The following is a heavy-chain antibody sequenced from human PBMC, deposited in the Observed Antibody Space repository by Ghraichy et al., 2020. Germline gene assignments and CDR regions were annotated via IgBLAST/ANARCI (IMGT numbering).Heavy chain of an antibody. Sequence: GGSLRLSCEASGFTFSHYWMHWVRQAPGKGLVWVALIYGDGSSAYYADSVQGRFTISRDNAKNTLFLQMTSLTPEDTGLYYCVREVGSHLGDDYWGQGTHVTVSS. D-gene: IGHD1-26*01. V-gene: IGHV3-74*01. CDR2: IYGDGSSA. J-gene: IGHJ4*02. CDR3: VREVGSHLGDDY. CDR1: GFTFSHYW.